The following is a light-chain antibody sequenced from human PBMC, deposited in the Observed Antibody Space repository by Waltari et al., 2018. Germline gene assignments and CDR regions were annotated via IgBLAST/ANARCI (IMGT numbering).Light chain of an antibody. Sequence: SPATLSLSPGDRATLSCRASQSVSSYLAWYQQKPGQAPRLLIYDASNRATGIPARFSGSGSGTDFTLTISSLEPEDFAVYYCQQRSNWPPYTFGQGTKLEIK. J-gene: IGKJ2*01. V-gene: IGKV3-11*01. CDR1: QSVSSY. CDR2: DAS. CDR3: QQRSNWPPYT.